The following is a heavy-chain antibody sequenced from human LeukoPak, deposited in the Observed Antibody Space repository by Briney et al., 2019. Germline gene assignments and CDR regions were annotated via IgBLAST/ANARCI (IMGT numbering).Heavy chain of an antibody. V-gene: IGHV3-21*01. Sequence: GGSLRLSCAASGFTFSSYSMNWVRQAPGKGREWVSSISSSSSYVYYGDSVKGRFTISRDNAKNSMYLQMSSVRAGDTAVYYCARVADRTHAFDIWGQGTMVTVSS. J-gene: IGHJ3*02. D-gene: IGHD2-21*01. CDR2: ISSSSSYV. CDR1: GFTFSSYS. CDR3: ARVADRTHAFDI.